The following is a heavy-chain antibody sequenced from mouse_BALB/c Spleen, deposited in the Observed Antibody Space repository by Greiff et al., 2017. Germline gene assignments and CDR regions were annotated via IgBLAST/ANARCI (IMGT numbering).Heavy chain of an antibody. D-gene: IGHD2-14*01. CDR2: ILPGSGST. CDR3: ARYRYDRYFDV. V-gene: IGHV1-9*01. Sequence: LVESGAELMKPGASVKISCKATGYTFSSYWIEWVKQRPGHGLEWIGEILPGSGSTNYNEKFKGKATFTADTSSNTAYMQLSSLTSEDSAVYYCARYRYDRYFDVWGAGTTVTVSS. J-gene: IGHJ1*01. CDR1: GYTFSSYW.